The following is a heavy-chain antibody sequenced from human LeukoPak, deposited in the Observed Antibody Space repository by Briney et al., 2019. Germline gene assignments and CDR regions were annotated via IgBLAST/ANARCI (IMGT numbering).Heavy chain of an antibody. D-gene: IGHD1-26*01. V-gene: IGHV1-46*01. Sequence: ASVKVSCKASGYTFTSYYMHWVRQAPGQGLVWMGIINPSGGSTSYAQKFQGRVTMTRDTSTSTVYMELSSLRSEDTAVYYCARTEVGAYFDYWGQGTLVTVSS. CDR1: GYTFTSYY. J-gene: IGHJ4*02. CDR3: ARTEVGAYFDY. CDR2: INPSGGST.